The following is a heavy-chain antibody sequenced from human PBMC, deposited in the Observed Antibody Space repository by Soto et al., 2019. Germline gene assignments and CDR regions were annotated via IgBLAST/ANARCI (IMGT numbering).Heavy chain of an antibody. CDR1: GFTFSSYA. J-gene: IGHJ4*02. D-gene: IGHD3-10*01. Sequence: PGGSLRLSCAASGFTFSSYAMSWVRQAPGKGLEWVAVISGNGGNTYYADSVKGRFTISRDNSKNTLYLQMNSLRAEDTAVYYCARDLSAYYFDYWGQGTLVTVSS. CDR2: ISGNGGNT. CDR3: ARDLSAYYFDY. V-gene: IGHV3-23*01.